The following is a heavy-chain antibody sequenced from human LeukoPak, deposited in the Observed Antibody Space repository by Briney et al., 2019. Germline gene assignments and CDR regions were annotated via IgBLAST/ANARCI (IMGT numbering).Heavy chain of an antibody. Sequence: PGGSLRLSCAASGFTLSSSAMSWVRQAPGKGLEWVSAISNNGGYTYYADSVQGRFTISRDNSKSTLCLQMNSLRAEDTAVYYCVREDTPATANYWGQGTLVTISS. V-gene: IGHV3-23*01. J-gene: IGHJ4*02. CDR3: VREDTPATANY. D-gene: IGHD2-21*02. CDR1: GFTLSSSA. CDR2: ISNNGGYT.